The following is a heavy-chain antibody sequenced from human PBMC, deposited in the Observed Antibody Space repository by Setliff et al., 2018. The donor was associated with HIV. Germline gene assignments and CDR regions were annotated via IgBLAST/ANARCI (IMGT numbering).Heavy chain of an antibody. CDR1: GYTFTSYF. D-gene: IGHD2-2*01. CDR3: ARAGGGATDQAFDI. Sequence: ASVKVSCKAFGYTFTSYFLHWVRQAPGQGLEWLGIIDPNGGATNNAQKLQGRLTVTTDTSTGTLYMELSNLRSDASAFYYCARAGGGATDQAFDIWGQGTMVTVSS. J-gene: IGHJ3*02. V-gene: IGHV1-46*01. CDR2: IDPNGGAT.